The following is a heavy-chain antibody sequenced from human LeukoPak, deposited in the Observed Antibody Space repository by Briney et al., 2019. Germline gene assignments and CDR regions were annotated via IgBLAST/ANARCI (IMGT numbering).Heavy chain of an antibody. D-gene: IGHD5-24*01. Sequence: SETLSLTCAVYGGSFSGYYWSWIRQPPGRGLEWIGEINHSGSTNYNPSLKSRVTISVDTSKNQFSLKLSSVTAADTAVYYCARVGRMATIYWGQGTLVTVSS. CDR2: INHSGST. V-gene: IGHV4-34*01. J-gene: IGHJ4*02. CDR3: ARVGRMATIY. CDR1: GGSFSGYY.